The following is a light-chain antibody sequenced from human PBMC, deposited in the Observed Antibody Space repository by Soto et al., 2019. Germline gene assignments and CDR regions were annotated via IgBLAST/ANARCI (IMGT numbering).Light chain of an antibody. V-gene: IGKV3D-15*01. Sequence: ETVMTQSPATLSVSPGDRATLSCRASQSVDNDLAWYQQKPGQPPRLLIYDASTRATGIPARFSGSQSGTEFTLTISSLLSEDFAVYFCQQYNNWPLTFGGGTKVETK. CDR2: DAS. J-gene: IGKJ4*01. CDR1: QSVDND. CDR3: QQYNNWPLT.